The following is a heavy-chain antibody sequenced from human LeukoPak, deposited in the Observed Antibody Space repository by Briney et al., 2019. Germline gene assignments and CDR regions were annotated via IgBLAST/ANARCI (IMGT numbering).Heavy chain of an antibody. CDR1: GFTFSNYA. V-gene: IGHV3-23*01. CDR3: ARDRLPSHQDDFDY. Sequence: GGSLRLSCAASGFTFSNYAMSWVRQAPGKGLEGVSPLSCSCYITYYADSVKGLFTISRDNSKNTLYLQMTSLRAEYTAVYYCARDRLPSHQDDFDYWGQGTLVTVSS. J-gene: IGHJ4*02. CDR2: LSCSCYIT. D-gene: IGHD3-3*01.